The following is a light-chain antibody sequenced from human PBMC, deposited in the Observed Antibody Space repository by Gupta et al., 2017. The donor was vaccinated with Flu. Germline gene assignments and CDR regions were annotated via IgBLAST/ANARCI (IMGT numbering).Light chain of an antibody. V-gene: IGKV1-39*01. Sequence: DIQMTQSPSSLSASVGDRVTITCRSSQSISSYLNWYQQKPGKAPNLLIYITSTLETGVPSRFSGSGSGTDFTLTINSLQPEDVGTYYCQQIYSFPLTFGPGTKVNI. CDR1: QSISSY. CDR2: ITS. CDR3: QQIYSFPLT. J-gene: IGKJ3*01.